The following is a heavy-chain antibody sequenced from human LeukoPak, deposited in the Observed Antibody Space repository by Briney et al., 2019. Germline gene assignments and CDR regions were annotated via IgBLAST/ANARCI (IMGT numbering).Heavy chain of an antibody. V-gene: IGHV4-31*03. Sequence: ASQTLSLTCTVSGGSISSGGYYWSWIRQHPGKGLEWIGYIYYSGSTYYNPSLKSRVTISVDTSKNQFSLKLSSVTAADTAVYYCARDERYYDILTGYYNDAFDIWGQGTMVTVSS. J-gene: IGHJ3*02. CDR3: ARDERYYDILTGYYNDAFDI. D-gene: IGHD3-9*01. CDR1: GGSISSGGYY. CDR2: IYYSGST.